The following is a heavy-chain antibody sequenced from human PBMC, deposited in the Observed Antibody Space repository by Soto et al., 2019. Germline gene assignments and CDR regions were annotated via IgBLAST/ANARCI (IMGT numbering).Heavy chain of an antibody. CDR2: IWYDGSNK. J-gene: IGHJ4*02. V-gene: IGHV3-33*01. CDR3: ARGLGYCSSTSCYDFDY. CDR1: GFTFSSYG. D-gene: IGHD2-2*01. Sequence: QVQLVESGGGVVQPGRSLRLSCAASGFTFSSYGMHWVRQAPGKGLEWVAVIWYDGSNKYYADSVKGRFTISRDNSKKPLYVQMNSLRAEDKAVYYCARGLGYCSSTSCYDFDYWGQGTLVTVSS.